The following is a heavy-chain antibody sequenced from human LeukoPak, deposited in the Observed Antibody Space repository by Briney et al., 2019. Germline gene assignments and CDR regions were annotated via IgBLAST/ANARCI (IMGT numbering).Heavy chain of an antibody. V-gene: IGHV3-23*01. D-gene: IGHD6-13*01. CDR2: ITGSGGNT. J-gene: IGHJ6*02. Sequence: GGSLRLSCAASGFILSSYSMSWVRQAPGKGLEWVSVITGSGGNTYYADSVKSRFTISKDNSKNTVYLQMSSLRVDDTAVYYCAKAASSSWPSYYYGMDVWGQGTTVTVSS. CDR3: AKAASSSWPSYYYGMDV. CDR1: GFILSSYS.